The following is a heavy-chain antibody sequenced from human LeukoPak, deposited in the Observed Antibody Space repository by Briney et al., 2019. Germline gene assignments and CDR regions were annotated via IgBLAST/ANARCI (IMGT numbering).Heavy chain of an antibody. CDR1: GFTFSSYA. D-gene: IGHD3-10*01. J-gene: IGHJ6*03. Sequence: PGGSLGLSCAASGFTFSSYAMHWVRQAPGKGLEWVAVISYDGSNKYYADSVKGRFTISRDNSKNTLYLQMNSLRAEDTAVYYCARDSVTMVRGVIITDYYYYMDVWGKGTTVTVSS. CDR3: ARDSVTMVRGVIITDYYYYMDV. CDR2: ISYDGSNK. V-gene: IGHV3-30*01.